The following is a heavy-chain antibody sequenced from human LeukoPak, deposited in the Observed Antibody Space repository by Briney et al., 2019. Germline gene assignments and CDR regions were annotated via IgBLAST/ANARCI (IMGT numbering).Heavy chain of an antibody. J-gene: IGHJ4*02. CDR2: VNSGGNT. CDR3: AKKGQADDNGKPD. V-gene: IGHV3-53*01. D-gene: IGHD1-1*01. Sequence: GGSLRLSCAASGFTVSDNFMSWVRQAPGKGLEWVSVVNSGGNTYYADSVKGRFTISRDNSKNTVYLQMNNLRADDTAIYYCAKKGQADDNGKPDWGQGTLVTVSS. CDR1: GFTVSDNF.